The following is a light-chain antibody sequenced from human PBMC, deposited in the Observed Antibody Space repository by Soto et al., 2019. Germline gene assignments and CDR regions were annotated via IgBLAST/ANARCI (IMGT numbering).Light chain of an antibody. J-gene: IGKJ1*01. V-gene: IGKV1-9*01. Sequence: IQLTQSPSSLSASVGDRVTITCRASQGISSNLAWYQQEPGKAPKLLIFGASTLQSGVPSRFSGSGSGTDFTLTISSLQPEDFATYYCQQLNSYPPWTFGQGTKVDIK. CDR1: QGISSN. CDR3: QQLNSYPPWT. CDR2: GAS.